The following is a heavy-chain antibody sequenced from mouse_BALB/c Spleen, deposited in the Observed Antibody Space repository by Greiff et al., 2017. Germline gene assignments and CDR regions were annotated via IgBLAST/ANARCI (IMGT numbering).Heavy chain of an antibody. J-gene: IGHJ3*01. CDR2: IYPGDGDT. CDR3: ARLYYYGSSPAWFAY. CDR1: GYAFSSYW. D-gene: IGHD1-1*01. V-gene: IGHV1-80*01. Sequence: VQLQQSGAELVRPGSSVKISCKASGYAFSSYWMNWVKQRPGQGREGIGQIYPGDGDTNYNGKFKGKATLTADKSSTTAYMQLSSLTSEDSAVYFWARLYYYGSSPAWFAYWGQGTLVTVSA.